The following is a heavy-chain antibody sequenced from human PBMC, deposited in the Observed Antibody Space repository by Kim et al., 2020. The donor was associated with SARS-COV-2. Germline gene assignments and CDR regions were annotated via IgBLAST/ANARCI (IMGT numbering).Heavy chain of an antibody. J-gene: IGHJ4*02. Sequence: PGSVRGRFTTSRETAKTSLYLQMNSLRAGDTAEYYCARVGTSSWYGTFDYWGQGTLVTVSS. CDR3: ARVGTSSWYGTFDY. D-gene: IGHD6-13*01. V-gene: IGHV3-13*01.